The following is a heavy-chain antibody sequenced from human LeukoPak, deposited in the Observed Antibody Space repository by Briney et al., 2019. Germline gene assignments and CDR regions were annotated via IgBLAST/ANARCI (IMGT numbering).Heavy chain of an antibody. D-gene: IGHD3-22*01. CDR2: IYYSGST. Sequence: SETLSLTCTVSGGSISSSSYYWGWIRQPPGKGLEWIGSIYYSGSTYYNPSLKSRVTISVDTSKNQFSLKLSSVTAADTAVYYCVGSSGYYYNYWGQGTLVTVSS. J-gene: IGHJ4*02. V-gene: IGHV4-39*01. CDR3: VGSSGYYYNY. CDR1: GGSISSSSYY.